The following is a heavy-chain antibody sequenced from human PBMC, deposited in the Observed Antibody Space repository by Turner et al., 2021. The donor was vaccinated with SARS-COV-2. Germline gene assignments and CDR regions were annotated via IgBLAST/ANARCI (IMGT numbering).Heavy chain of an antibody. CDR3: AKTSSGSYFDAFDI. V-gene: IGHV3-30*18. CDR2: ISYDGINR. CDR1: GFTFSTYG. J-gene: IGHJ3*02. D-gene: IGHD1-26*01. Sequence: QVQLVESGGHVVQPGRSLRLSCAASGFTFSTYGMHWVRQAPGKGLEWVAVISYDGINRYYADSVKCRFTISRDNSKNTLYLQMNSLRAEDTAVYYCAKTSSGSYFDAFDIWGQGTMVTVSS.